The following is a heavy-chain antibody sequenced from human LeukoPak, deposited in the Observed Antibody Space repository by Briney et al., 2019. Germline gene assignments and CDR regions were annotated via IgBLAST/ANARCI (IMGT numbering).Heavy chain of an antibody. D-gene: IGHD3-9*01. V-gene: IGHV4-34*01. Sequence: PSETLSLTCAVYGGSFSGYYWSWIRQPPGKGPEWIGEINHSGSTNYNPSLKSRVTISVDTSKNQFSLKLSSVTAADTAVYYCARTLVSQLTDYWGQGTLVTVSS. J-gene: IGHJ4*02. CDR1: GGSFSGYY. CDR3: ARTLVSQLTDY. CDR2: INHSGST.